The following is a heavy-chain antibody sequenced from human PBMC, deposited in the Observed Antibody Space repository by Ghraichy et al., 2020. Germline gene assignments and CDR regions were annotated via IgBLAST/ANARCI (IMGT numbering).Heavy chain of an antibody. V-gene: IGHV3-7*03. CDR1: GFTFSSYW. J-gene: IGHJ6*03. D-gene: IGHD2-21*01. CDR2: IKQDGSEK. Sequence: GGSLRLSCAASGFTFSSYWMSWVRQAPGKGLEWVANIKQDGSEKYYVDSVKGRFTISRDNAKNSLYLQMNSLRAEDTAVYYCARTLVRRYYYYYMDVWGKGTTVTVSS. CDR3: ARTLVRRYYYYYMDV.